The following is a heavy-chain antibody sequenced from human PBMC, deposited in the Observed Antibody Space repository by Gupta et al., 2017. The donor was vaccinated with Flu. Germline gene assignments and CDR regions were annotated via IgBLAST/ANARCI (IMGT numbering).Heavy chain of an antibody. CDR1: GGSLSNFI. V-gene: IGHV4-34*02. D-gene: IGHD3-10*01. Sequence: QVHLRQWGAGLLKPSETLSLTCTVYGGSLSNFIWNWIRQAPGKGLEWVGEINHAGSTTSNPSLASRLTMSVDTSKNQFSLKLNSSTAADTAVYYCVGGREVPNIFYYLDVWDKGTTVTVSS. CDR3: VGGREVPNIFYYLDV. J-gene: IGHJ6*04. CDR2: INHAGST.